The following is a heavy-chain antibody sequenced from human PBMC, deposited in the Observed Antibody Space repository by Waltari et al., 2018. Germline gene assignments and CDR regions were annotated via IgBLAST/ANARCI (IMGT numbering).Heavy chain of an antibody. Sequence: GWLREPPERGLEGVGTISYDGATYSSPSHNSRVTVSRDTSKNQLSLTLGSVTASDTAVYYCATYIGASVGTAAFDVWGQGAMVTVSS. CDR3: ATYIGASVGTAAFDV. D-gene: IGHD5-12*01. CDR2: ISYDGAT. J-gene: IGHJ3*01. V-gene: IGHV4-39*01.